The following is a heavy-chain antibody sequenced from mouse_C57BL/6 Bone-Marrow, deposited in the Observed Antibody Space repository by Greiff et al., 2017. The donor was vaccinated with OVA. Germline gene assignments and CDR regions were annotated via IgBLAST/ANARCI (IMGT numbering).Heavy chain of an antibody. CDR1: GYAFTNYL. J-gene: IGHJ2*01. CDR2: INPGSGGT. Sequence: QVQLQQSGAELVRPGTSVKVSCKASGYAFTNYLIEWVKQRPGQGLEWIGVINPGSGGTNYNEKFKGKATLTAHKSSSTAYMQLSSLTSEDSAVYFCARSGWGENYFGYWGQGTTLTVSS. CDR3: ARSGWGENYFGY. D-gene: IGHD2-2*01. V-gene: IGHV1-54*01.